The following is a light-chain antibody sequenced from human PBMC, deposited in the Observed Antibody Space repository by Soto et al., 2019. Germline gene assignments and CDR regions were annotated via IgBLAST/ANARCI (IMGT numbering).Light chain of an antibody. CDR2: RTS. CDR1: QSMSDW. V-gene: IGKV1-5*03. J-gene: IGKJ1*01. Sequence: DIQMTQSPSTLSASVGDRVTITCRASQSMSDWLAWYQQKPGKAPDLLIYRTSSLKSGVPSRFSGSGSGTEFTLTIGSLQPEDSATYYCQQYYGYPWTFGQGTEVEVK. CDR3: QQYYGYPWT.